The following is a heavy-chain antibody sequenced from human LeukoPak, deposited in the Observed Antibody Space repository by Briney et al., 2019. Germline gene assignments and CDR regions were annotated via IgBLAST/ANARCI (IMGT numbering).Heavy chain of an antibody. D-gene: IGHD3-22*01. CDR2: VYYSGST. J-gene: IGHJ4*02. V-gene: IGHV4-59*11. CDR3: VRGHPRYEMSAYYSFAFDF. CDR1: GGSLSSHF. Sequence: SETLSLTCTVSGGSLSSHFWSWIRQPPGKGLEWIGDVYYSGSTNYNPPLKSRVTISVDTPKNQFSLELSSVTAADTCVYYCVRGHPRYEMSAYYSFAFDFWGQGTLVTVSS.